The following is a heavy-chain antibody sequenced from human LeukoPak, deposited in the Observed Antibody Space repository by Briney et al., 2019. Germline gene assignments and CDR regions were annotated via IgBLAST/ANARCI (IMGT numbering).Heavy chain of an antibody. Sequence: SETLSLAYPLSGGSAGCDYWSWIRQPPGKGLECIGYIYNSGSTNYNPSLKSRVSISVDTSKNQFSLKLSSVTAADTSVYYCVTSPIDAFTIWREATMLTVSS. CDR1: GGSAGCDY. V-gene: IGHV4-59*08. CDR3: VTSPIDAFTI. J-gene: IGHJ3*02. CDR2: IYNSGST.